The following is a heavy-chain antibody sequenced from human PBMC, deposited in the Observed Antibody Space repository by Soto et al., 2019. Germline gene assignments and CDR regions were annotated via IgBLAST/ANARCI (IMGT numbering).Heavy chain of an antibody. CDR1: GFTFSSYW. CDR3: ARGLQNLYCSSTSCYAMLQDY. V-gene: IGHV3-74*01. CDR2: INSDGSST. Sequence: PGGSLRLSCAASGFTFSSYWMHWVRQAPGKGLVWVSRINSDGSSTSYADSVKGRFTISRDNAKNTLYLQMNSLRAEDTAVYYCARGLQNLYCSSTSCYAMLQDYWGQGTLVTVSS. J-gene: IGHJ4*02. D-gene: IGHD2-2*01.